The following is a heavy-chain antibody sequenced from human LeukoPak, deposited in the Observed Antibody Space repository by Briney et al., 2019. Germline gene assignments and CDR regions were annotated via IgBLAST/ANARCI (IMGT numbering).Heavy chain of an antibody. CDR3: ARDPSPGIAVAGTAPFDY. CDR2: IYYSGST. D-gene: IGHD6-19*01. J-gene: IGHJ4*02. V-gene: IGHV4-39*07. CDR1: GGSISSSSYY. Sequence: SETLSLTCTVYGGSISSSSYYWGWIRQPPGKGLEWIGSIYYSGSTYYNPSLKSRVTISVDTSKNQFSLKLSSVTAADTAVYYCARDPSPGIAVAGTAPFDYWGQGTLVTVSS.